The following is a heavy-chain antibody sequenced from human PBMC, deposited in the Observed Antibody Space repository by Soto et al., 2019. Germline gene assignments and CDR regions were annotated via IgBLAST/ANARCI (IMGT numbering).Heavy chain of an antibody. Sequence: SETLSLTCTVSGGSISGGGYYWSWIRQHPGKGLEWIGYIYYSGSTYYNPSLKSRATISVDTSKNQFSLKLSSVTAADTAVYYCAREVVVAATPRGYFDYWGQGTLVTVSS. CDR1: GGSISGGGYY. CDR3: AREVVVAATPRGYFDY. J-gene: IGHJ4*02. V-gene: IGHV4-31*03. D-gene: IGHD2-15*01. CDR2: IYYSGST.